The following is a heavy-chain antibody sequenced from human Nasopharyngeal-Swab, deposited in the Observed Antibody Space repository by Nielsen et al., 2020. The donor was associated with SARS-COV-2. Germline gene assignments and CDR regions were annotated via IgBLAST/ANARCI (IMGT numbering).Heavy chain of an antibody. V-gene: IGHV1-18*04. J-gene: IGHJ1*01. CDR2: ISAYNGNT. D-gene: IGHD1-14*01. CDR3: AREMTRIPTGGRGYFQH. Sequence: ASVKVSCKASGYTFTSYGISWVRQAPGQGLEWMGWISAYNGNTNYAQKLQGRVTMTTDTSTSTAYMELRSLRSDDTAVYYCAREMTRIPTGGRGYFQHWGQGTLVTVSS. CDR1: GYTFTSYG.